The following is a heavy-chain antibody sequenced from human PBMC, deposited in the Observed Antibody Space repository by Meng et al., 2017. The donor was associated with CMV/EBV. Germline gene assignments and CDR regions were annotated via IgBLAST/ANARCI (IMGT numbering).Heavy chain of an antibody. J-gene: IGHJ4*02. CDR2: SIPIFGTA. Sequence: AVKKPGSSVKVSFKASGGTFSSYAIRWVRQAPGHGLEWMGGSIPIFGTANYAQKFQGRVTTTADESTSTAYMELSSLRSEDTAVYYCARVCGGSCFDYWGQGTLVTASS. V-gene: IGHV1-69*01. D-gene: IGHD2-15*01. CDR3: ARVCGGSCFDY. CDR1: GGTFSSYA.